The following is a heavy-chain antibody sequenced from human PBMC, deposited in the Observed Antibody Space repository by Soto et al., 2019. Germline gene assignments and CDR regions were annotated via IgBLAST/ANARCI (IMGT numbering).Heavy chain of an antibody. CDR1: GFTFSTYA. V-gene: IGHV3-23*01. CDR3: AKNGDFWSWGMDV. D-gene: IGHD3-3*01. Sequence: PGGSLRLSCAASGFTFSTYAMTWVRQAPGKGLEWVSIISSSGDATYYLDSVKGRFTISRDNSRNTLHLQMNSLRAEDAAVYFCAKNGDFWSWGMDVWGQGTTVTV. CDR2: ISSSGDAT. J-gene: IGHJ6*02.